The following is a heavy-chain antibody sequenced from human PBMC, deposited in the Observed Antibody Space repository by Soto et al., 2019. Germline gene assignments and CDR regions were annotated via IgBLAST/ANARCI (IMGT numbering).Heavy chain of an antibody. Sequence: PGGSLRLSCAASGFTFSHYYMNWIRQAPGKGLEWVSDISSSGSTIYYADSVKGRFTTSRDNAQNSLHLQMNSLRAEDTAGYYFARDLGYCISTSCFPHNAILKGYFFDYWGHGTLVTVSS. V-gene: IGHV3-11*01. CDR3: ARDLGYCISTSCFPHNAILKGYFFDY. D-gene: IGHD2-2*03. J-gene: IGHJ4*01. CDR2: ISSSGSTI. CDR1: GFTFSHYY.